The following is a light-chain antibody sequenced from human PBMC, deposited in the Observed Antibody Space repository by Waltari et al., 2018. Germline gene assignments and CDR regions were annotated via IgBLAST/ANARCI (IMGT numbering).Light chain of an antibody. V-gene: IGLV4-69*01. J-gene: IGLJ3*02. CDR1: SGHSSYG. Sequence: QLQLTQSPSASASLGASVKLTCTLSSGHSSYGIAWHQQQPEKGPRYLMKVTSDGSHTKADGIPARFSGSSSGTARYLSISILQSDDEADSYCQTWVTGIVVFGGGTKLTVL. CDR2: VTSDGSH. CDR3: QTWVTGIVV.